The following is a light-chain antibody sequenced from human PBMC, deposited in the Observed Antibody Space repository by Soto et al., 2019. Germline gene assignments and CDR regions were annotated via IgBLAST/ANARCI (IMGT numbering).Light chain of an antibody. Sequence: QSVLTQPASVSGSPGQSITISCTGTSSDVGGYNYVSWYQQHPGKAPKLMIYEVSNRPSGVSNRFSGSKSGNTASLTISGLXAEDEADYYSSSYTSSSTPHVFGTGTRSPS. V-gene: IGLV2-14*01. CDR1: SSDVGGYNY. CDR3: SSYTSSSTPHV. J-gene: IGLJ1*01. CDR2: EVS.